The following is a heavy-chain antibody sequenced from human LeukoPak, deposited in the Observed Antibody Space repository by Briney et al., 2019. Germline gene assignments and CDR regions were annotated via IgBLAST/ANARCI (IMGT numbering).Heavy chain of an antibody. CDR2: INHSGST. CDR1: GGSFSGYY. CDR3: ARGAAWWLPHYYFDY. V-gene: IGHV4-34*01. D-gene: IGHD5-12*01. J-gene: IGHJ4*02. Sequence: SETLSLTCAVYGGSFSGYYWSWIRQPPGKGLEWIGEINHSGSTNYNPSLKSRVTISVDTSKNQFSLKLSSVTAADTAVYYCARGAAWWLPHYYFDYWGQGTLVTVSS.